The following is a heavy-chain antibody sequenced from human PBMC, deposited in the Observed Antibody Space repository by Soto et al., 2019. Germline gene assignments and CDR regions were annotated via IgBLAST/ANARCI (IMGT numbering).Heavy chain of an antibody. Sequence: EVQLLESGGGLVQPGGSLRLSCAASGLTFSSSAMSWVRQARGKGLEWVSAITPSGDNTYYADSVKGRFTISRDNSKNTLYLQMNSLRAEDTAIYYCAKDRPYFDYWGQGTLVTVSS. J-gene: IGHJ4*02. CDR2: ITPSGDNT. V-gene: IGHV3-23*01. CDR1: GLTFSSSA. CDR3: AKDRPYFDY.